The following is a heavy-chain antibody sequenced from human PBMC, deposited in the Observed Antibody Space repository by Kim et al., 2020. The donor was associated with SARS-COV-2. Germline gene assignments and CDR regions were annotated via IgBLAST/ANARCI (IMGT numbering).Heavy chain of an antibody. CDR3: ARGSLAIVPDAFDI. D-gene: IGHD2-15*01. V-gene: IGHV4-39*01. J-gene: IGHJ3*02. CDR1: GGSISSSSYY. Sequence: SETLSLTCTVSGGSISSSSYYWGWIRQPPGKGLEWIGSIYYSGSTYYNPSLKSRVTISVDTSKNQFSLKLSSVTAADTAVYYCARGSLAIVPDAFDIWGQGTMVTVSS. CDR2: IYYSGST.